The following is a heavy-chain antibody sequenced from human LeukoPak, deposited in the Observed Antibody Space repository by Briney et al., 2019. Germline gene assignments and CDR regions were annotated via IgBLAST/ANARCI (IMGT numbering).Heavy chain of an antibody. D-gene: IGHD2-15*01. J-gene: IGHJ4*02. V-gene: IGHV1-69*01. CDR1: GGTFSSYA. Sequence: SVKVSCKASGGTFSSYAISWVRQAPGQGLEWMGGIIPIFGTANYAQKFQGRVTITADESTSTAYMELSSLRSEDTAVYYCARGYVSGSGGSLFDYWGQGTLVTVST. CDR3: ARGYVSGSGGSLFDY. CDR2: IIPIFGTA.